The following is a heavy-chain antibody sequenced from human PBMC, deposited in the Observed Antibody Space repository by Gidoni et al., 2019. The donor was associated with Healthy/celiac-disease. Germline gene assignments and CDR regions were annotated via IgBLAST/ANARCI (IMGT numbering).Heavy chain of an antibody. V-gene: IGHV4-34*01. CDR2: INHSGST. J-gene: IGHJ4*02. Sequence: QVQLQQWGAGLLKPSETLSLTCAVYGGSFSGYYWSWIRQPPGKGLEWIGEINHSGSTNYNPSLKSRVTISVDTSKNQFSLKLSSVTAADTAVYYCARGAPASSLDYWGQGTLVTVSS. D-gene: IGHD2-2*01. CDR1: GGSFSGYY. CDR3: ARGAPASSLDY.